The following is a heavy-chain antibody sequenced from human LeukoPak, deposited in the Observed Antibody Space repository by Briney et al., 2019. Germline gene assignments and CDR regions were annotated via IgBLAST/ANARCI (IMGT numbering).Heavy chain of an antibody. CDR3: ARGDDGIDY. CDR2: IYHNGRT. J-gene: IGHJ4*02. V-gene: IGHV4-30-2*01. Sequence: SQTLSLTCTVSGGSISSGGYYCTWIRQPPGKGLEWIGYIYHNGRTYYNPSLESRVTISVDRSKNHFSLNLTSVTAADTAVYYCARGDDGIDYWGQGALVTVSS. CDR1: GGSISSGGYY. D-gene: IGHD1-1*01.